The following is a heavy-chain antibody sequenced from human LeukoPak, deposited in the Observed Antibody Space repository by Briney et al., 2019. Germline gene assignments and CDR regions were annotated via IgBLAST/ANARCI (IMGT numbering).Heavy chain of an antibody. CDR2: INPNSGGT. J-gene: IGHJ5*02. Sequence: ASVKLSCKAFGYTFTGYWMHWVRQAPGQGLEWMGWINPNSGGTNYAQKFQARVTMTRDTSISTAYMELSRLRSDDTAVYYCARGYYNILTGSLDWFDPWGQGTLVTVSS. D-gene: IGHD3-9*01. CDR3: ARGYYNILTGSLDWFDP. V-gene: IGHV1-2*02. CDR1: GYTFTGYW.